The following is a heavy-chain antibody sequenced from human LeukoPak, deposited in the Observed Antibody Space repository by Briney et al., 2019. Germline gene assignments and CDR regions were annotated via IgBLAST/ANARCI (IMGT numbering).Heavy chain of an antibody. CDR3: ANAFISGNIRGDY. J-gene: IGHJ4*02. D-gene: IGHD1-1*01. CDR1: GGTFTSYG. CDR2: ISAYKDNT. V-gene: IGHV1-18*01. Sequence: ASVKVSCKASGGTFTSYGISWVRQAPGQGLEWMGWISAYKDNTNYAQKLQVKVTFTTNTSTTTAYRKRRMLRSGTTAVNYLANAFISGNIRGDYWGRGTLVTVSS.